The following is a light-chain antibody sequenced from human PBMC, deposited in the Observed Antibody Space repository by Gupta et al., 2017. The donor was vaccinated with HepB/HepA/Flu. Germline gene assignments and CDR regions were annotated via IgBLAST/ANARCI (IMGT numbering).Light chain of an antibody. CDR3: QQYKRDHLT. CDR1: QSISSW. CDR2: KAS. J-gene: IGKJ4*01. Sequence: DIQMTQSPSTLSASVGDRVTITCRASQSISSWLAWYQQKPGKAPKLLIYKASSLESGVPSRFSGSGSGTEFTLTISSLQPDDFATYYCQQYKRDHLTFGGGTKVEIK. V-gene: IGKV1-5*03.